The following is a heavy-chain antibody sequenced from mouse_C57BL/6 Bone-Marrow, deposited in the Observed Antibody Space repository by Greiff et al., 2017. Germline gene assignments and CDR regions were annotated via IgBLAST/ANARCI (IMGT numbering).Heavy chain of an antibody. Sequence: QVQLQQSGAELARPGASVKLSCKASGYTFTSYGISWVKQRTGQGLEWIGEIYPRSGNTYYNEKFKGKATLTADNSSSTAYMELRSLTSEDSAVYFCAREGYYGNYAMDYWGQGTSVTVSS. D-gene: IGHD1-1*01. CDR2: IYPRSGNT. J-gene: IGHJ4*01. CDR3: AREGYYGNYAMDY. CDR1: GYTFTSYG. V-gene: IGHV1-81*01.